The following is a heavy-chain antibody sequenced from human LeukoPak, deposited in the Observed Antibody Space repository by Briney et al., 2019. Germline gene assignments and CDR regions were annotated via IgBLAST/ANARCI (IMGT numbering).Heavy chain of an antibody. D-gene: IGHD1-26*01. CDR1: GYSISSGYY. CDR3: ARDLSGATTFDY. J-gene: IGHJ4*02. V-gene: IGHV4-38-2*02. CDR2: LSHSGST. Sequence: SETLSLTCSVSGYSISSGYYWGWIRQPPGKGLEWIGSLSHSGSTFYNPSLKSRITMSVETSTNQFSLKLSSVTAADTALYYCARDLSGATTFDYWGQGTLVTVSS.